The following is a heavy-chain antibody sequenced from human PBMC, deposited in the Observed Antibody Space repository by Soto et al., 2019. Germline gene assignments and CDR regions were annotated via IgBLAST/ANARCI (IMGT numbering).Heavy chain of an antibody. V-gene: IGHV3-30*18. J-gene: IGHJ6*02. D-gene: IGHD2-2*01. CDR3: AKGPAIVLVPAAMNYYYGMDV. CDR2: ISYDGSNK. CDR1: GFTFSSYG. Sequence: QVPLVESGGGVVQPGRSLRLSCAASGFTFSSYGMHWVRQAPGKGLEWVAVISYDGSNKYYADSVKGRFTISRDNSKNTLYLQMDSLIAQDTAVYYGAKGPAIVLVPAAMNYYYGMDVWGQGTTVTVSS.